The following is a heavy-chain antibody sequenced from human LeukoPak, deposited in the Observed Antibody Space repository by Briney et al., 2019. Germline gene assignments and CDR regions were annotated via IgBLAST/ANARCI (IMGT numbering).Heavy chain of an antibody. J-gene: IGHJ4*02. CDR3: ARSIGSWFGESDPYYFDY. V-gene: IGHV4-61*05. D-gene: IGHD3-10*01. CDR1: GGSISSSSYY. CDR2: IYYSGST. Sequence: PSETLSLTCTVSGGSISSSSYYWGWIRQPPGKGLEWIGYIYYSGSTNYNPSLKSRVTISVDTSKNQFSLKLSSVTAADTAVYYCARSIGSWFGESDPYYFDYWGQGTLVTVSS.